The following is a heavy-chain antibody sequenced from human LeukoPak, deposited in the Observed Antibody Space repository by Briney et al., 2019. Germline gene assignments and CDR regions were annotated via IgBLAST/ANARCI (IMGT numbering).Heavy chain of an antibody. CDR2: ISGSGGST. Sequence: GGSLRLSCAASGFTFSSYAMSWVRQAPGEGLEWVSAISGSGGSTYYADSVKGRFTISRDNSKNTLYLQMNSLRAEDTAVYYCAKDPIAAAGPLYYYYYYMDVWGKGTTVTVSS. CDR1: GFTFSSYA. D-gene: IGHD6-13*01. CDR3: AKDPIAAAGPLYYYYYYMDV. V-gene: IGHV3-23*01. J-gene: IGHJ6*03.